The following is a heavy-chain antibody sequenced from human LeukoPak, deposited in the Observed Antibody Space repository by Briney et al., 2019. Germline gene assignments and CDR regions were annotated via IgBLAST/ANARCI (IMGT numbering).Heavy chain of an antibody. J-gene: IGHJ4*02. CDR3: ARGSSPSYYYDSSGYYRYYFDY. CDR2: IIPIFGTA. D-gene: IGHD3-22*01. Sequence: EASVKVSCKASGGTFSSYAISWVRQAPGQGLEWMGGIIPIFGTANYAQKFQGRVTITADESTSTAYMELSSLRSEDTAVYYCARGSSPSYYYDSSGYYRYYFDYWGQGTLVTVSS. V-gene: IGHV1-69*13. CDR1: GGTFSSYA.